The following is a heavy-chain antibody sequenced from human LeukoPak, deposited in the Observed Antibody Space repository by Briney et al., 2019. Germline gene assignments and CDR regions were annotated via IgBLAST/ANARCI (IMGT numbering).Heavy chain of an antibody. CDR1: GGSISSSSYY. D-gene: IGHD2-8*01. J-gene: IGHJ4*02. V-gene: IGHV4-39*01. CDR3: ARGLYLGLTKFDY. Sequence: SETLSLTCTVSGGSISSSSYYWGWIRQPPGKGLEWIGSIYYSGSTYYNPSLKSRVTISVDTSKNQFSLKLSSVTAADTAVYYCARGLYLGLTKFDYWGQGTLVTVSS. CDR2: IYYSGST.